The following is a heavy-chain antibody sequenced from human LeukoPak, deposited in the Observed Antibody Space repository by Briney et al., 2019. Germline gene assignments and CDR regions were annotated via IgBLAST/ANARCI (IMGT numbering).Heavy chain of an antibody. CDR2: IYYSGST. CDR3: ARDRKYYDSSGQDAFDI. D-gene: IGHD3-22*01. V-gene: IGHV4-31*03. J-gene: IGHJ3*02. CDR1: GGSISSGGYY. Sequence: SQTLSLTCTVTGGSISSGGYYWSWIRQHPGKDLEWLGYIYYSGSTYYNPSLKSRVTISVDTSKNQFSLKLSSVTAADTAVYYCARDRKYYDSSGQDAFDIWGQGTMVTVPS.